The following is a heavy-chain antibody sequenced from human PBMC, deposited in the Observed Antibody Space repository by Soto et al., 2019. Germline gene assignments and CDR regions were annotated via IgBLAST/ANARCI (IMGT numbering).Heavy chain of an antibody. D-gene: IGHD3-22*01. CDR2: INPNSGGT. CDR1: GYTFTGYY. CDR3: ASSPPYYYDSSGPPIY. J-gene: IGHJ4*02. V-gene: IGHV1-2*02. Sequence: GASVKVSCKASGYTFTGYYMHWVRQAPGQGLEWMGWINPNSGGTNYAQKFQGRVTMTRDTSISTAYMELSRLRSDDTAVYYCASSPPYYYDSSGPPIYWGQGTLVTVSS.